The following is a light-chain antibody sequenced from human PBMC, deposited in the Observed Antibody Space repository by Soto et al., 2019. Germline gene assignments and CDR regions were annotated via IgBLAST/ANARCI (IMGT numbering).Light chain of an antibody. J-gene: IGLJ2*01. CDR2: LEGSGSY. V-gene: IGLV4-60*02. Sequence: QSVLTQSSSASASLGSSVKLTCTLNSGHSSYIIAWHQQQPGKAPRYLMKLEGSGSYNKGSGVPDRFSGSSSGADRYLTISNLQFEDEANYYCETWDSNTRVFRGGTKLTVL. CDR3: ETWDSNTRV. CDR1: SGHSSYI.